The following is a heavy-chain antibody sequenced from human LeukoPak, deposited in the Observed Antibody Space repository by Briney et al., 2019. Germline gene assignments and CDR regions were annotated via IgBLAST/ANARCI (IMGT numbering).Heavy chain of an antibody. D-gene: IGHD6-6*01. CDR3: ARRDLYSSSTLFDY. V-gene: IGHV4-34*01. J-gene: IGHJ4*02. Sequence: PSETLSLTCAVYGGSFSGYYWSWIRQPPGKGLEWIGEINRSGGTDYNPSLKSRVAISVDTSKSQFSLRLSSVTAADTAVYYCARRDLYSSSTLFDYWGQGTLVTVSS. CDR1: GGSFSGYY. CDR2: INRSGGT.